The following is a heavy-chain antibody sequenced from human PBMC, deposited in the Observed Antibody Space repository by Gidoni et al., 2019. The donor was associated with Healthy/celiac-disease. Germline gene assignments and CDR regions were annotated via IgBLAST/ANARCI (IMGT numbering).Heavy chain of an antibody. Sequence: EVQLVQSGAEVKKPGESLKISCKGSGYSFTSYLIGWVRQMPGKGLEWMGIIYPGDSDTRYSPSFQGKVTISADKSISTAYLQWSSLKASDTAMYYCARHATYCGGDCYTGGYYYGMDVWGQGTTVTVSS. CDR3: ARHATYCGGDCYTGGYYYGMDV. J-gene: IGHJ6*02. CDR2: IYPGDSDT. CDR1: GYSFTSYL. V-gene: IGHV5-51*01. D-gene: IGHD2-21*02.